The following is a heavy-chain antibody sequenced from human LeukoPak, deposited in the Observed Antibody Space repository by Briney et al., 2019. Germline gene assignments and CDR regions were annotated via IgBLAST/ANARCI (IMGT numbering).Heavy chain of an antibody. CDR3: AADIYYDYVWGAFDI. J-gene: IGHJ3*02. Sequence: SETLSLTCTVSGYSIRTDYYWGWIRQPPGKGPQWIGTINKSGNTYYNPSLRSRGTISVDTSKNQFSLKLSFVTAADTAVYYCAADIYYDYVWGAFDIWGPRDNGHRLF. CDR2: INKSGNT. D-gene: IGHD3-16*01. V-gene: IGHV4-38-2*02. CDR1: GYSIRTDYY.